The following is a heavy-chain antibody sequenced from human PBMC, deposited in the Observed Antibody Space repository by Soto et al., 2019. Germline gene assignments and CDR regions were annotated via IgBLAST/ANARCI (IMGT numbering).Heavy chain of an antibody. CDR2: IYYSGST. CDR1: GGSISSSSYY. V-gene: IGHV4-39*01. Sequence: SETLSLTCTVSGGSISSSSYYWGWIRQPPGKGLEWIGSIYYSGSTYYNPSLKSRVTISVDTSKNQFSLKLSSVTAADTAVYYCASQYSSGWYVLFDYWGQGTLVTVSS. D-gene: IGHD6-19*01. J-gene: IGHJ4*02. CDR3: ASQYSSGWYVLFDY.